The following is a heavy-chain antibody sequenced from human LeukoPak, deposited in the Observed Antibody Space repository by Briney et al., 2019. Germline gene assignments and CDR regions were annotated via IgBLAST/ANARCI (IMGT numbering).Heavy chain of an antibody. CDR3: ASGPVTYYYMDV. V-gene: IGHV1-69*06. CDR1: GGTFSSYA. D-gene: IGHD4-17*01. J-gene: IGHJ6*03. CDR2: IIPIFGTA. Sequence: SVKVSCKASGGTFSSYAISWVRLAPGQGREWMGGIIPIFGTANYAQKFQGRVTITADKSTSTAYMELSSLRSEDTAVYYCASGPVTYYYMDVWGKGTTVTVSS.